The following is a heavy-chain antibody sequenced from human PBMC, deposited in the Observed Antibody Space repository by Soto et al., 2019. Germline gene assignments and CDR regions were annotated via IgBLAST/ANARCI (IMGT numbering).Heavy chain of an antibody. V-gene: IGHV3-23*01. J-gene: IGHJ6*04. D-gene: IGHD3-9*01. CDR1: GFTFSSYA. Sequence: GGSLRLSCAASGFTFSSYAMSWVRQAPGKGLEWVSAISGSGGSTYYADSVKGRFTISRDNSKNTLYLQMNSLRAEDTAVYYCATPPPTGFDWFLSVLDVWGKGTTVTVSS. CDR3: ATPPPTGFDWFLSVLDV. CDR2: ISGSGGST.